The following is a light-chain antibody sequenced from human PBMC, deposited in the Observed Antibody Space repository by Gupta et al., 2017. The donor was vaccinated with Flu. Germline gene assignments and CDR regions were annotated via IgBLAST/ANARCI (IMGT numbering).Light chain of an antibody. CDR3: QQRSNWPLLT. J-gene: IGKJ4*01. CDR2: DAS. Sequence: DIVLTQPPATLSLSPGERATLSCRASQSVSSYLAWYQQKPGQAPRLLIYDASNRATGIPARFSGSGSGTDFTLTISSLEPEDFAVYYCQQRSNWPLLTFGGGTKVEIK. CDR1: QSVSSY. V-gene: IGKV3-11*01.